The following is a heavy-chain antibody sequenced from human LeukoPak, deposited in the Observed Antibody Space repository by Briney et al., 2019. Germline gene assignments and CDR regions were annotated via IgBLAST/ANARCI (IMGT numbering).Heavy chain of an antibody. CDR2: IYYSGST. J-gene: IGHJ5*02. V-gene: IGHV4-59*01. CDR1: GGSISSYY. Sequence: SETLSLTCTVSGGSISSYYWSWIRQPPGKGLEWIGYIYYSGSTNYNPSLKSRVTISVDTSKNQFSLKLSSVTAADTAVYYCASYYDSSDSSHWFDPWGQGTLVTVSS. CDR3: ASYYDSSDSSHWFDP. D-gene: IGHD3-22*01.